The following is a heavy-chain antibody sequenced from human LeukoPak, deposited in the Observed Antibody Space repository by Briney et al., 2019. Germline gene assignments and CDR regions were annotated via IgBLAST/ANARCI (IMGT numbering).Heavy chain of an antibody. D-gene: IGHD3-22*01. V-gene: IGHV1-46*01. Sequence: ASVKVSCKASGYTFTSYYMHWVRQAPGQGLEWMGIINPSGGSTSYAQKFQGRVTMTRDTSTSTVYMELSSLRSEDTAVYYCARGRWRITMIVAPRGWFDPWGQGTLVTVSS. CDR3: ARGRWRITMIVAPRGWFDP. J-gene: IGHJ5*02. CDR2: INPSGGST. CDR1: GYTFTSYY.